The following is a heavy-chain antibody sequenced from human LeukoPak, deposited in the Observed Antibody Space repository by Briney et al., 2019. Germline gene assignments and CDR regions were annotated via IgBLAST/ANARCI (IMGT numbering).Heavy chain of an antibody. CDR3: ATLDSSSPFDY. CDR1: GGSFSGYY. J-gene: IGHJ4*02. V-gene: IGHV4-34*01. Sequence: SETLSLTCAVYGGSFSGYYWSWIRQPPGKGLEWIGEINHSGSTNYNPSLKSRVTISVDKSKNQFSLKLSSVTAADTAVYYCATLDSSSPFDYWGQGTLVTVSS. D-gene: IGHD6-13*01. CDR2: INHSGST.